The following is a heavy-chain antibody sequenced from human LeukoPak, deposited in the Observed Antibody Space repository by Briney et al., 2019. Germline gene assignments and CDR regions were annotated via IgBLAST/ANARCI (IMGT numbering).Heavy chain of an antibody. Sequence: SETLSLTCSVTGTSIRSGSYYWNWIRQPPGKGLEWIGYIYYSGSTNYNPSLKSRVTISVDTSKNQFSLKLSSVTAADTAVYYCATYDSSGYYYIIDYWGQGTLVTVSS. CDR2: IYYSGST. CDR1: GTSIRSGSYY. D-gene: IGHD3-22*01. J-gene: IGHJ4*02. CDR3: ATYDSSGYYYIIDY. V-gene: IGHV4-61*01.